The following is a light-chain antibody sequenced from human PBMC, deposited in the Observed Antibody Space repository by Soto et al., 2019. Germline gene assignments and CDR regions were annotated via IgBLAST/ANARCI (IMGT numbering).Light chain of an antibody. V-gene: IGKV3-20*01. CDR3: QQCGSSPRT. CDR2: GAS. Sequence: VVTLSLTTLSLSTRESATLSCRASQTASSSFAWYQQKPGQAPRLLIFGASTRAAGFPDRFSGSGSGTDFTLTISRVDAEDFVVYCCQQCGSSPRTFGQGTMVDIK. J-gene: IGKJ1*01. CDR1: QTASSS.